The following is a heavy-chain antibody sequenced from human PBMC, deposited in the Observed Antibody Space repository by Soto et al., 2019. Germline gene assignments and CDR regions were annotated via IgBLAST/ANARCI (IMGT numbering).Heavy chain of an antibody. D-gene: IGHD3-10*01. J-gene: IGHJ5*02. Sequence: ASVKVSCKASGYTFTSYAMHWVRQAPGQRLEWMGWINAGNGNTKYSQKFQGRVTITRDTSASTAYMELSSLRSEDTAVYYSARESTGSYISWFYPWGQGTLVTVSS. CDR3: ARESTGSYISWFYP. CDR1: GYTFTSYA. V-gene: IGHV1-3*01. CDR2: INAGNGNT.